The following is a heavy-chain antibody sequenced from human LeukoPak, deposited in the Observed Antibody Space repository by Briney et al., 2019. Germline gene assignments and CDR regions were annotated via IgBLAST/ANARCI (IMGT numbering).Heavy chain of an antibody. CDR2: IKEDGSEK. Sequence: GGSLRLSCAASGFTFSSYEMSWVRQAPGKGLEWVANIKEDGSEKYYVDSVKGRFTISRDNARNSLYLQMNSLRAEDTAVYYCASGRQLGYWGQGTLVTVSS. V-gene: IGHV3-7*01. D-gene: IGHD6-13*01. CDR1: GFTFSSYE. J-gene: IGHJ4*02. CDR3: ASGRQLGY.